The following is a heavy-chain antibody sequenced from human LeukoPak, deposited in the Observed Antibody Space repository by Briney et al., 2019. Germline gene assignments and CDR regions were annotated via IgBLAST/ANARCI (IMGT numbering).Heavy chain of an antibody. CDR2: MNPNSGNT. D-gene: IGHD6-19*01. J-gene: IGHJ4*02. CDR3: ARAWYSSGWKPGY. V-gene: IGHV1-8*02. CDR1: GGTFSSYA. Sequence: ASVKVSXKASGGTFSSYAISWVRQATGQGLEWMGWMNPNSGNTGYAQKFQGRVTMTRNTSISTAYMELSSLRSEDTAVYYCARAWYSSGWKPGYWGQGTLVTVSS.